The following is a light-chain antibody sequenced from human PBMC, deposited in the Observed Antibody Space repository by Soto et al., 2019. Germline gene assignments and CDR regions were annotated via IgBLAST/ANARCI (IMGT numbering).Light chain of an antibody. V-gene: IGLV2-11*01. J-gene: IGLJ1*01. CDR2: DVS. CDR3: CSYAGSYTFV. Sequence: QSVLTQPRSVSGSPGQSVTISCTGTSSGVGVYNYVSWYQQYPGKAPKIMIYDVSKRPSGVPDRFSGSKSDNTASLTISGLQAEDEADYYCCSYAGSYTFVFGIGTKVTAL. CDR1: SSGVGVYNY.